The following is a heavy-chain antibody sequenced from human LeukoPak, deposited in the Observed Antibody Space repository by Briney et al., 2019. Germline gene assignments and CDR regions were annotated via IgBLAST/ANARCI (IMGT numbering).Heavy chain of an antibody. CDR3: ARLAYDSSGYYSAFRYYGMDV. J-gene: IGHJ6*02. D-gene: IGHD3-22*01. V-gene: IGHV4-59*08. Sequence: SETLSLTCTVSGGSISNSYWSWIRQPPGKGLEWIGHIYYSGSTNYNPSLKSRVTISVDTSKKQFSLKLSSVAAADTAVYYCARLAYDSSGYYSAFRYYGMDVWGQGTTVTVSS. CDR2: IYYSGST. CDR1: GGSISNSY.